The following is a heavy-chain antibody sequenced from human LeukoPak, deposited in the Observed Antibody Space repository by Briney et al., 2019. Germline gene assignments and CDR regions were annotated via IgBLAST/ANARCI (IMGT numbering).Heavy chain of an antibody. J-gene: IGHJ4*02. CDR2: IYYSGST. CDR1: GGSISSSSYC. Sequence: PSETLSLTCTVSGGSISSSSYCWGWIRQPPGKGLEWIGSIYYSGSTYYNPSLKSRVTISVDTSKNQFSLKLSSVTAADTAVYYCARTMIVVPTVDYWGQGTLVTVSS. D-gene: IGHD3-22*01. V-gene: IGHV4-39*01. CDR3: ARTMIVVPTVDY.